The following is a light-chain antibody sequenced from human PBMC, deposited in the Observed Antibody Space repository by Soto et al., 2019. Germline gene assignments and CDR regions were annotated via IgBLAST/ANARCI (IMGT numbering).Light chain of an antibody. J-gene: IGLJ2*01. CDR3: CAFVRSNALL. Sequence: QSVLTQPASVSGSPGQSITISCTGTSSDVGSYNLVSWYQHHPGKAPKFIIYEDNKRPSGVSNRFSGSKSGNTASLTISGLQAEDEADYYCCAFVRSNALLFGGGTKVTAL. V-gene: IGLV2-23*01. CDR1: SSDVGSYNL. CDR2: EDN.